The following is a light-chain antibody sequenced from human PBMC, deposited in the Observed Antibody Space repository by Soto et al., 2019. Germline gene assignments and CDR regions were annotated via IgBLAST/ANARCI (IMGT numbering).Light chain of an antibody. V-gene: IGKV3-15*01. CDR3: QQYNNLPRT. CDR1: QSVSSN. CDR2: GAS. J-gene: IGKJ4*01. Sequence: EIVMTQSPATLSVSPGEGVTLSCRASQSVSSNLVWYQHKPGQAPRLLIYGASTRATDIPARFSGSGSGTEFTLTISSLQSEDYAVYYCQQYNNLPRTFGGGTKVEIK.